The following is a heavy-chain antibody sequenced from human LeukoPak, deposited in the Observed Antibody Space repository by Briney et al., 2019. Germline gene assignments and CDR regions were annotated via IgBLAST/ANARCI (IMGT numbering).Heavy chain of an antibody. V-gene: IGHV1-2*02. CDR2: INPNSGGT. CDR3: ARIYGSGILDVAESDY. Sequence: ASVKVSCKASGYTFTGYYMHWVRQAPGQGLEWMGWINPNSGGTNYAQKFQGGVTMTRDTSISTAYMELSRLRSDDTAVYYCARIYGSGILDVAESDYWGQGTLVTVSS. J-gene: IGHJ4*02. D-gene: IGHD3-10*01. CDR1: GYTFTGYY.